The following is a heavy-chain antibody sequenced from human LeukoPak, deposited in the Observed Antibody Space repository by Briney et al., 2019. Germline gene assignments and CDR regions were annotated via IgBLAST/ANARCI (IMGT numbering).Heavy chain of an antibody. CDR3: ARDITVDTAMAYSEGHDY. J-gene: IGHJ4*02. CDR1: GYSISSGYY. Sequence: SETLSLTCTVSGYSISSGYYWGWIRQPPGKGLEWIGSIYHSGSTYYNPSLKSRVTISVDTSKNQFSLKLSSVTAADTAVYYCARDITVDTAMAYSEGHDYWGQGTLVTVSS. CDR2: IYHSGST. V-gene: IGHV4-38-2*02. D-gene: IGHD5-18*01.